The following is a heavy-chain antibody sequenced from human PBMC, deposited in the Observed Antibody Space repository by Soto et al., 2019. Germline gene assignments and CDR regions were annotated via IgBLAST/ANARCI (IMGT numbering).Heavy chain of an antibody. CDR3: ARVSRSSGWRALDY. CDR1: GYTFTSYA. Sequence: ASVKVSCKASGYTFTSYAMHWVRQAPGQRLEWMGWTNAGNGNTKYSQKFQGRVTITRDTSASTAYMELSSLRSEDTAVYYCARVSRSSGWRALDYWGQGTLVTVSS. D-gene: IGHD6-19*01. J-gene: IGHJ4*02. CDR2: TNAGNGNT. V-gene: IGHV1-3*01.